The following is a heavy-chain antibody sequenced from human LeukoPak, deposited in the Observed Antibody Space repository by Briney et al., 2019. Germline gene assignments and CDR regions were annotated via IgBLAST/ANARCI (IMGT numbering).Heavy chain of an antibody. V-gene: IGHV4-59*08. CDR2: IYYSGST. CDR3: ARLGDGDYVWFDP. CDR1: GGSISSYY. D-gene: IGHD4-17*01. Sequence: SETLSLTCTVSGGSISSYYWSWIRQPPGKGLEWIGYIYYSGSTNYNPSLKSRVTISVDTSKNQFSLKLSSVTAADTAVYYCARLGDGDYVWFDPWGQGTLVTVSS. J-gene: IGHJ5*02.